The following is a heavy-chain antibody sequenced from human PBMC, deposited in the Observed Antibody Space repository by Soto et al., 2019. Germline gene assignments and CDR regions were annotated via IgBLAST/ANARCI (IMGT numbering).Heavy chain of an antibody. CDR2: IYWDDDK. CDR1: GFSLSTSGVS. D-gene: IGHD5-12*01. V-gene: IGHV2-5*02. J-gene: IGHJ4*02. CDR3: AHRHRFSSGYGYFDY. Sequence: QITLKESGPTLVKPTQTLTLTCTFSGFSLSTSGVSVGWIRQPPGKAPEWLALIYWDDDKRHSPSLKSRLTITKDTSKNQVVLTMTNMDPVDTATYFCAHRHRFSSGYGYFDYWGQGILVTVSS.